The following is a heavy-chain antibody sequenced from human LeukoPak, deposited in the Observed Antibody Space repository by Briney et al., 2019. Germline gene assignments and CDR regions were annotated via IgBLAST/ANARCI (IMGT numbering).Heavy chain of an antibody. D-gene: IGHD2-2*01. CDR1: GFTFSTYA. CDR3: AKGGANTMPPSLFDY. J-gene: IGHJ4*02. Sequence: GGSLRLSCAASGFTFSTYAMSWVRQASGKGLGWVSAISGSGGRTKYADSVKGRFTISRDNSKNTLYLQMNSLRAEDTAIYYCAKGGANTMPPSLFDYWGQGTLVTVSS. CDR2: ISGSGGRT. V-gene: IGHV3-23*01.